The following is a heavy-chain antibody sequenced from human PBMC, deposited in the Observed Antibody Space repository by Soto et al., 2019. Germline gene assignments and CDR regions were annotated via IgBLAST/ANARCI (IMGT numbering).Heavy chain of an antibody. D-gene: IGHD2-2*01. CDR3: AKFPGKDIVVVPAATTGDY. CDR2: ISGSGGST. CDR1: GFTFSSYA. V-gene: IGHV3-23*01. J-gene: IGHJ4*02. Sequence: PGGSLRLSCAASGFTFSSYAMSWVRQAPGKGLEWVSAISGSGGSTYYADSVKGRFTISRDNSKNTLYLQMNSLRAEDTAVYYYAKFPGKDIVVVPAATTGDYGGQEPRVTVSS.